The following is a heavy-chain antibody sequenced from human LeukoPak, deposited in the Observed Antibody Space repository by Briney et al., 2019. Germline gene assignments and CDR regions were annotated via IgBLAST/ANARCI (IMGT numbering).Heavy chain of an antibody. D-gene: IGHD2-2*01. J-gene: IGHJ5*02. V-gene: IGHV3-74*01. CDR1: GFTFSSHW. CDR3: VRGGLRDCSYTSCTMGNWFDP. CDR2: INADGSGT. Sequence: PGGSLRLSCAASGFTFSSHWMHWVRQAPEKGLVGVAHINADGSGTYYAASVKGRFTISRDNAKNTLYLQMHSLTAEDTAVYYCVRGGLRDCSYTSCTMGNWFDPWGQGTLVTVSS.